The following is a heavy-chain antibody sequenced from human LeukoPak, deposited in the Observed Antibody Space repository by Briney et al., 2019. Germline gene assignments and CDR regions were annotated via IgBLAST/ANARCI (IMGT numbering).Heavy chain of an antibody. D-gene: IGHD3-3*01. CDR1: GFTFSNAW. J-gene: IGHJ4*02. CDR2: IKSKTDGGTT. CDR3: TTDRDYDFWSGRWKPDY. Sequence: NSGGSLRLSCAASGFTFSNAWMSWVRQAPGKGLEWVGRIKSKTDGGTTDYAAPVKGRFTISRDDSKNTLYLQMNSLKTEDTAVYYCTTDRDYDFWSGRWKPDYWGQGTLVTVSS. V-gene: IGHV3-15*01.